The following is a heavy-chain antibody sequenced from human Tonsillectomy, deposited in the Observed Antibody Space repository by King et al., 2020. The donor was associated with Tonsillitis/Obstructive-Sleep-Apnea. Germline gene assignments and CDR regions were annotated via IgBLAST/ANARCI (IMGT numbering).Heavy chain of an antibody. D-gene: IGHD2-2*01. CDR1: GFTFSGSA. J-gene: IGHJ6*03. CDR2: IRSKANSYAT. V-gene: IGHV3-73*01. CDR3: NSQQMGGYCSSTSCITYYYYYYMDV. Sequence: VQLVESGGGLVQPGGSLKLSCAASGFTFSGSAMHWVRQASGKGLEWVGRIRSKANSYATAYAASVKGRFTISRDDSKNTAYLQMNSLKTEDTAVYYCNSQQMGGYCSSTSCITYYYYYYMDVWGKGTTVTVSS.